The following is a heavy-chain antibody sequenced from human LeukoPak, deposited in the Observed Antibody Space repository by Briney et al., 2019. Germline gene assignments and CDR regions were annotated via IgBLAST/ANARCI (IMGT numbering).Heavy chain of an antibody. CDR3: VKEGGSFLTWFDS. V-gene: IGHV3-23*01. CDR1: GFTFSSYA. J-gene: IGHJ5*01. CDR2: LIDSGDTT. Sequence: GGSLRLSCAASGFTFSSYAMSWVRQAPGKGLEWASALIDSGDTTYYADSVKGRFTISRDNSKNTLFLQMNSLTAEDTAIYYCVKEGGSFLTWFDSWGQGSLVTVSS. D-gene: IGHD2-15*01.